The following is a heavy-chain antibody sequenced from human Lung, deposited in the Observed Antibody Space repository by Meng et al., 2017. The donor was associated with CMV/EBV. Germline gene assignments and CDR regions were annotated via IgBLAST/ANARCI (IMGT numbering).Heavy chain of an antibody. CDR3: ARDNNWGPDY. CDR1: GYTVTALY. V-gene: IGHV1-2*02. D-gene: IGHD7-27*01. CDR2: IHPRRGNT. J-gene: IGHJ4*02. Sequence: ASXXVSCKASGYTVTALYFHWVRQAPGQGLEWMGWIHPRRGNTNYAQQFQGRVTLTRDTSINTGYMELTRLTSDDTAVYYCARDNNWGPDYWGQGTRVTVSS.